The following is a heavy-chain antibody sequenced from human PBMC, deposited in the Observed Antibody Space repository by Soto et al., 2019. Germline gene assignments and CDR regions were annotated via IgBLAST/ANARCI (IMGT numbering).Heavy chain of an antibody. CDR1: GGSFSGYY. J-gene: IGHJ4*02. CDR3: ASRYSSSAGRIDY. CDR2: INHSGST. Sequence: SETLSLTCAVYGGSFSGYYWSWIRQPPGKGLEWIGEINHSGSTNYNPSLKSRVTISVDTSKNQFSLKLSSVTAADTAVYYCASRYSSSAGRIDYWGQGTLVTVS. D-gene: IGHD6-6*01. V-gene: IGHV4-34*01.